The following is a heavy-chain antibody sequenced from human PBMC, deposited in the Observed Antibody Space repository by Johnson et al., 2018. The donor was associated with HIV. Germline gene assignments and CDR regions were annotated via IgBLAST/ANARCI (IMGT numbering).Heavy chain of an antibody. D-gene: IGHD3-3*01. J-gene: IGHJ3*02. CDR1: GFTFSSYD. V-gene: IGHV3-13*01. CDR3: TRGLQFLEWYLNPIDDAFDI. CDR2: IGTAGDT. Sequence: VQLVESGGGLVKPGGSLRLSCAASGFTFSSYDMHWVRQATGKGLEWVSAIGTAGDTYYPGSVKGRFTISRDNSKNTLYLQMNSLKTEDTAVYYCTRGLQFLEWYLNPIDDAFDIWGQGTMVTVSS.